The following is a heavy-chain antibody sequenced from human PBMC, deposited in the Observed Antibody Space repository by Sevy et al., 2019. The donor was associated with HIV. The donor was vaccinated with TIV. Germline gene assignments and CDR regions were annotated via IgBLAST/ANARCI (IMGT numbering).Heavy chain of an antibody. CDR1: GFSLSDHA. V-gene: IGHV3-30*04. CDR2: ISYNGRNK. D-gene: IGHD2-15*01. J-gene: IGHJ4*02. CDR3: ARFVGYCSGGRCSIIDF. Sequence: GGSLRLSCAASGFSLSDHAVSWVRQTPGKGLEWLAVISYNGRNKYYADSVKGRFTISKDDSKNTIYLQLNSLRAEDTSVYYCARFVGYCSGGRCSIIDFWGQGTLVTVSS.